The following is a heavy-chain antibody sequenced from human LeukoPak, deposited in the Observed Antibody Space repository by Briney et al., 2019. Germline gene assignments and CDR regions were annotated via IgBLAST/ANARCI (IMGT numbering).Heavy chain of an antibody. CDR2: INSDGSST. CDR1: GFTFSHYW. V-gene: IGHV3-74*01. CDR3: ARVFLYCYGSGSYSDD. J-gene: IGHJ4*02. D-gene: IGHD3-10*01. Sequence: PGGSLRLSCAASGFTFSHYWMHWVRQAPGKGLVWVSRINSDGSSTNYAPSVKGRFTISRDNAKDPLYLQMNSLRAEDTAVYYCARVFLYCYGSGSYSDDWGQGTLVTVSS.